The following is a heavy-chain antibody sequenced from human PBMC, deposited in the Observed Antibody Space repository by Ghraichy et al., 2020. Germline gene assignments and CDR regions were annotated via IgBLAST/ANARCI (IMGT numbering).Heavy chain of an antibody. CDR3: ARLIAGRQLVPGDYYGMDV. CDR2: IYPGDSDT. V-gene: IGHV5-51*01. J-gene: IGHJ6*02. D-gene: IGHD6-13*01. CDR1: GYSFTSYW. Sequence: GESLNISCKGSGYSFTSYWIGWVRQMPGKGLEWMGIIYPGDSDTRYSPSFQGQVTISADKSISTAYLQWSSLKASDTAMYYCARLIAGRQLVPGDYYGMDVWGQGTTVTVSS.